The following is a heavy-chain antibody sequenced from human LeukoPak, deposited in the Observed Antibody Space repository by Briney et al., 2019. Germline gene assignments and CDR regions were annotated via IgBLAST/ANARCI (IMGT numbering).Heavy chain of an antibody. J-gene: IGHJ6*02. CDR1: GYTFTSYG. Sequence: ASVKVSCKASGYTFTSYGISWVRQAPGQRLEWMGWINAGNGNTKYSQKFQGRVTITRDTSASTAYMELSSLRSEDTAVYYCASRSSSWSSYYYGMDVWGQGTTVTVSS. D-gene: IGHD6-13*01. V-gene: IGHV1-3*01. CDR2: INAGNGNT. CDR3: ASRSSSWSSYYYGMDV.